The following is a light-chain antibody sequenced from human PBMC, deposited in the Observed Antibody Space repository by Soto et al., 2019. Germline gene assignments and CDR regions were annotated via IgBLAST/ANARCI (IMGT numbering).Light chain of an antibody. CDR3: HQYYNTPYT. Sequence: DIVMTQSPDSLAVSLGARATINCKSSQSVLYSSNNKNYLPWYQQKPGQPTKLLIYWASTRESGVPDRFSGGGSGTDFTLTVSILQAEDVAVYYCHQYYNTPYTFGQGTQLEIK. V-gene: IGKV4-1*01. CDR2: WAS. CDR1: QSVLYSSNNKNY. J-gene: IGKJ2*01.